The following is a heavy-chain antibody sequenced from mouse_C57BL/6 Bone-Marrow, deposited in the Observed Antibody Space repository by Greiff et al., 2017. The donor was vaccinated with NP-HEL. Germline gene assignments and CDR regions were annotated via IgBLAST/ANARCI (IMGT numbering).Heavy chain of an antibody. V-gene: IGHV14-4*01. D-gene: IGHD3-2*02. J-gene: IGHJ2*01. CDR3: TRELRLRGYFDY. Sequence: VQLQQSGAELVRPGASVKLSCTASGFNIKDDYMHWVKQRPEQGLEWIGWIDPENGDTEYASKFQGKATITADTSSNTAYLQLSSLTSEDTAVYYCTRELRLRGYFDYWGQGTTLTVSS. CDR2: IDPENGDT. CDR1: GFNIKDDY.